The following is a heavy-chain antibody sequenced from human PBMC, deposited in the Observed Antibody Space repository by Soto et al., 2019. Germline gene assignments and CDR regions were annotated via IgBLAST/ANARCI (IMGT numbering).Heavy chain of an antibody. CDR2: IDNAGTDS. V-gene: IGHV3-74*01. D-gene: IGHD3-10*01. CDR3: AGDWFGAEV. CDR1: GFTLSGRS. J-gene: IGHJ6*03. Sequence: EVQLVESGGGLVQPGGALRRSCAASGFTLSGRSMHWVLHAEGKGLLWVSGIDNAGTDSTYADSVKGLLTSSRDKAMNTLPLQMNRLCVEGTGVYFCAGDWFGAEVWGKGTTVTVSS.